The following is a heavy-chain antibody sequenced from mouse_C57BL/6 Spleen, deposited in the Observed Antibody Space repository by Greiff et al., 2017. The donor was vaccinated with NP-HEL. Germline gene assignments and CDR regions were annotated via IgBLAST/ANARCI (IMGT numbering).Heavy chain of an antibody. CDR3: ARSIYYGNYPYYFDY. CDR2: IDPSDSYT. Sequence: QVQLKQPGAELVMPGASVKLSCKASGYTFTSYWMHWVKQRPGQGLEWIGEIDPSDSYTNYNQKFKGKSTLTVDKSSSTAYMQLSSLTSEDSAVYYCARSIYYGNYPYYFDYWGQGTTLTVSS. CDR1: GYTFTSYW. V-gene: IGHV1-69*01. J-gene: IGHJ2*01. D-gene: IGHD2-1*01.